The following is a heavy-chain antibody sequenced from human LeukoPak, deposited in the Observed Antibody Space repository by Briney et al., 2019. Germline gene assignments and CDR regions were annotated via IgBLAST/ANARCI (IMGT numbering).Heavy chain of an antibody. J-gene: IGHJ6*02. D-gene: IGHD1-26*01. V-gene: IGHV3-23*01. CDR2: IADYT. Sequence: PGGSLRLSCAASGFTFSTFAMTWVRQAPGKGLECVSSIADYTAYADSVKGRFTISRDNSKNTLYLQMDSLRAGDKALYYCAKGSGAHYGFGMDVWGQGTMVTVSS. CDR3: AKGSGAHYGFGMDV. CDR1: GFTFSTFA.